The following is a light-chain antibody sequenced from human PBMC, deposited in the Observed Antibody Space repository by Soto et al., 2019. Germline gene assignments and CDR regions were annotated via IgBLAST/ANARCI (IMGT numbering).Light chain of an antibody. CDR2: DAS. J-gene: IGKJ1*01. Sequence: IQMTPSPSTLSASVGDRVTLTCRASQSISSWLARYQQKPGKAPKLLIYDASSLESGVPSRFSGSGSGTEFTLTISSLQPDDFATYYCQQYNSYSRTFGQGTKVDIK. CDR1: QSISSW. V-gene: IGKV1-5*01. CDR3: QQYNSYSRT.